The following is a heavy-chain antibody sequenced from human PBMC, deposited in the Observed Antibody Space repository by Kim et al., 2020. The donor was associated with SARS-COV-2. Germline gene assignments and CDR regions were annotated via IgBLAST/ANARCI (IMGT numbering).Heavy chain of an antibody. D-gene: IGHD3-3*01. CDR2: MNPNSGNT. J-gene: IGHJ6*02. V-gene: IGHV1-8*01. CDR3: ARSLPEPPYYDFWSGYYAVRTYYYGMDV. CDR1: GYTFTSYD. Sequence: ASVKVSCKAXGYTFTSYDINWVRQATGQGLEWMGWMNPNSGNTGYAQKFQGRVTMTRNTSISTAYMELSSLRSEDTAVYYCARSLPEPPYYDFWSGYYAVRTYYYGMDVWGQGTTVTVSS.